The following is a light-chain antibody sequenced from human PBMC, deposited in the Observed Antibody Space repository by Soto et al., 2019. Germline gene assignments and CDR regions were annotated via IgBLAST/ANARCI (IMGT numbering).Light chain of an antibody. CDR1: QSVASN. V-gene: IGKV3-15*01. CDR2: GAS. CDR3: HHYNNWPHT. J-gene: IGKJ4*01. Sequence: DIVMTQSPATLSVSPGERATLSCRASQSVASNLAWYQQRPVQAPRLLIYGASTRATGVPVRFSGSGSGTEFTLTISSLQSEDFAVYYCHHYNNWPHTFGGGTKVEIK.